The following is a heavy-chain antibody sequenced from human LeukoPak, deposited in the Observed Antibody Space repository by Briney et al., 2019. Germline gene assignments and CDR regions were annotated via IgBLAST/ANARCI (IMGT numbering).Heavy chain of an antibody. CDR2: IYYSGST. J-gene: IGHJ3*02. Sequence: SETLPLTCTVSGGSISSYYWSWIRQPPGKGLEWIGYIYYSGSTNYNPSLKSRVTISVDTSKNQFSLKLSSVTAADTAVYYCAATGDAFDIWGQGTMVTVSS. CDR3: AATGDAFDI. D-gene: IGHD2-15*01. CDR1: GGSISSYY. V-gene: IGHV4-59*08.